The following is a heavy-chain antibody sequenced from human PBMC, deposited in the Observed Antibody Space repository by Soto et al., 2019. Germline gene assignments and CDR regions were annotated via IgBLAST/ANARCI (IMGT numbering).Heavy chain of an antibody. V-gene: IGHV3-30-3*01. CDR3: ARYWGQSKGVVVTYFNY. D-gene: IGHD3-22*01. CDR1: GFTFSSYA. J-gene: IGHJ4*02. CDR2: ISYDGSNK. Sequence: QVQLVESGGGVVQPGRSLRLSCAASGFTFSSYAMHWVRQAPGKGLEWVAVISYDGSNKYYADSVKGRFTISRDNSKNTLYLQMNSLRAEDTAVYYCARYWGQSKGVVVTYFNYWGQGTLVTVSS.